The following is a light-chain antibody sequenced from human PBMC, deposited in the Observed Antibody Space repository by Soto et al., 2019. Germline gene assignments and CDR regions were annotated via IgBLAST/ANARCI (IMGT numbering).Light chain of an antibody. J-gene: IGKJ1*01. V-gene: IGKV1-39*01. CDR3: QQTYSTPRGA. CDR2: AAS. Sequence: DIQMTQSPSSLSASVGDRVTITCRASESMSNNLNWYQQKPGKAPKLLSYAASTLQSGVPSRFSGGGSGKDFTLTIGSLQPEDFTTYYCQQTYSTPRGAFGQGTKVEIK. CDR1: ESMSNN.